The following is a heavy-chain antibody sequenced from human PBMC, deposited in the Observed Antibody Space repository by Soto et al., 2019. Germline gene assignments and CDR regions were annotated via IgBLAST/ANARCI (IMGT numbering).Heavy chain of an antibody. Sequence: ASVKVSCKASGYTFTSYGISWVRQGPGQGLGWMGWISAYNGNTNYAQKLQGRVTMTTDTSTSTAYMELRSLRSDDTAVYYCARVNLRSYNELRFLEWLSPWFPPWGQGTLVTASS. CDR2: ISAYNGNT. CDR3: ARVNLRSYNELRFLEWLSPWFPP. D-gene: IGHD3-3*01. J-gene: IGHJ5*02. V-gene: IGHV1-18*01. CDR1: GYTFTSYG.